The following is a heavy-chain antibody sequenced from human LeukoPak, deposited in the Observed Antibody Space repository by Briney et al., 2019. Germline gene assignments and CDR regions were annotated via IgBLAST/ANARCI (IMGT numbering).Heavy chain of an antibody. V-gene: IGHV1-69*04. CDR3: ARDPQRIAVAGIKDYYYYYGMDV. CDR2: IIPILGIA. D-gene: IGHD6-19*01. J-gene: IGHJ6*02. Sequence: GASVKVSCKASGGTFSSYAISWVRQAPGQGLEWMGRIIPILGIANYAQKFQGRVTITADKSTSTAYMELSSLRSEDTAVYYCARDPQRIAVAGIKDYYYYYGMDVWGQGTTVTVSS. CDR1: GGTFSSYA.